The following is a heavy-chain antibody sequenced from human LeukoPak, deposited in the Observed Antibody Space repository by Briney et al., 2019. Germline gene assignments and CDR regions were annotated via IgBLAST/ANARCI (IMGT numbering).Heavy chain of an antibody. Sequence: SETLSLTCTVSGGSISSYYWSWIRQPPGKGLEWIGYIYFSGSTNYNPSLKSRVTISVDTSKNQFSLKLSSVTAADTAVYYCARQVKTYYGSGSFDYWGQGTLVTVSS. CDR2: IYFSGST. J-gene: IGHJ4*02. D-gene: IGHD3-10*01. CDR1: GGSISSYY. V-gene: IGHV4-59*08. CDR3: ARQVKTYYGSGSFDY.